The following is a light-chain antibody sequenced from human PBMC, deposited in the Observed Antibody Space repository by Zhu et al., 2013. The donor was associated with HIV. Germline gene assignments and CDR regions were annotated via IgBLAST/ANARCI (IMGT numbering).Light chain of an antibody. CDR3: CSYVGGSRYVL. Sequence: QSVLTQPPSASGTPGQRVTISCSGSNSNIASNYVSWYQQLPGTTPKLLIYRDNQRPSGVSNRFSGSKSDNMASLTISGLQAEDEADYYCCSYVGGSRYVLFGGGTKVTVL. V-gene: IGLV1-47*01. CDR2: RDN. J-gene: IGLJ2*01. CDR1: NSNIASNY.